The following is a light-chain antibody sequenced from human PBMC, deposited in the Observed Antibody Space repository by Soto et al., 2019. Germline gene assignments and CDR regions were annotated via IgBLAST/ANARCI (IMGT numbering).Light chain of an antibody. CDR2: DAS. J-gene: IGKJ4*01. V-gene: IGKV1-13*02. CDR1: QGLRSG. CDR3: QHAVT. Sequence: ALQLTQSPSSLSASVGDRVTITYRASQGLRSGLAWDQQKPGKAPKLLTYDASSLQSGVTSRFSGSGSGADFALTIFSLQPEDFATDSCQHAVTFGGGTEVEIK.